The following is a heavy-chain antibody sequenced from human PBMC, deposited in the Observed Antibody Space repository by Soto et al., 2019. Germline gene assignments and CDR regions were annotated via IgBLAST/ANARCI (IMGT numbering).Heavy chain of an antibody. D-gene: IGHD3-3*01. Sequence: PSETLSLTCTVSGGSISSYYWSWIRQPPGKGLEWIGYIYYSGSTNYNPSLKSRVTISVDTSKNQFSLKLSFVTAADTAVYYCARGITIFGVVIIGFGPRGQVPLVTVSS. V-gene: IGHV4-59*01. CDR2: IYYSGST. J-gene: IGHJ5*02. CDR1: GGSISSYY. CDR3: ARGITIFGVVIIGFGP.